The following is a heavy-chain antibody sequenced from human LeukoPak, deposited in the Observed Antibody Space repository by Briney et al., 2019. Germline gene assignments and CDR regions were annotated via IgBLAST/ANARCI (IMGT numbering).Heavy chain of an antibody. V-gene: IGHV3-23*01. CDR1: GFTFSSHW. Sequence: AGGSLRLSCAASGFTFSSHWMNWVRQAPGKGLEWVSAISGSGGSTYYADSVKGRFTISRDNSKNTLYLQMNSLRAEDTAVYYCADYYYDSSGYYPEYFQHWGQGTLVTVSS. CDR3: ADYYYDSSGYYPEYFQH. D-gene: IGHD3-22*01. J-gene: IGHJ1*01. CDR2: ISGSGGST.